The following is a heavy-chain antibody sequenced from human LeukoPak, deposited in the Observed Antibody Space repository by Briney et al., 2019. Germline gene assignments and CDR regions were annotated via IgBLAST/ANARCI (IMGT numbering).Heavy chain of an antibody. CDR1: GDSISSYY. Sequence: PSETLSLTCNVSGDSISSYYWTWIRQTPGKELEWIGYIYYSGSTYYNPSLESRVTMSVDTSKSQFSLKLTSVTAADTAVYYCARTYDSSGYSAFHIWGQGTMVTASS. J-gene: IGHJ3*02. D-gene: IGHD3-22*01. CDR3: ARTYDSSGYSAFHI. V-gene: IGHV4-59*01. CDR2: IYYSGST.